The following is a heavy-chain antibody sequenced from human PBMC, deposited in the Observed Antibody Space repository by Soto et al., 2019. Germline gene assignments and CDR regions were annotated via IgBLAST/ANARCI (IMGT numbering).Heavy chain of an antibody. Sequence: QVQLVQSGAEVKKPGSSVKVSCKASGGTFSSYAISWVRPAPGQGLEWMGGIIPIFGTANSAQKFQGRVTITADESTSTAYRELSSLRSEDTAVYYCARGNCSSTSCSYYYYGMDVWGQGTTVTVSS. D-gene: IGHD2-2*01. V-gene: IGHV1-69*01. CDR2: IIPIFGTA. CDR3: ARGNCSSTSCSYYYYGMDV. CDR1: GGTFSSYA. J-gene: IGHJ6*02.